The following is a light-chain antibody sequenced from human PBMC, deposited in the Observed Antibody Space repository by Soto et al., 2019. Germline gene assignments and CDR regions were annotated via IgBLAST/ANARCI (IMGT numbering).Light chain of an antibody. Sequence: EIVMTQSPATLSVSPGERATLSCRASQRVSINLAWYQQKPGQAPRLLIYGASTRATGIPARFSGSGSGTEFTLTIGSLQSEDFAVYYCQQYNNWPPLTFGGGTKVEIK. CDR3: QQYNNWPPLT. CDR2: GAS. CDR1: QRVSIN. J-gene: IGKJ4*02. V-gene: IGKV3-15*01.